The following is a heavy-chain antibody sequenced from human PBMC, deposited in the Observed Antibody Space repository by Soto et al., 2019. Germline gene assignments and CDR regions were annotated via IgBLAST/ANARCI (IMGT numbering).Heavy chain of an antibody. CDR2: IYWDEDK. J-gene: IGHJ4*02. CDR1: GFSLSTRGVA. CDR3: AHRPRGYAYYFDY. V-gene: IGHV2-5*02. Sequence: QITLKESGPTLVKPTQTLTLTCTFSGFSLSTRGVAVGWFRQPPGKALEWLALIYWDEDKWYSPSLKSRLTITDDTSKNHVVLTMTNIDPVDTATYYCAHRPRGYAYYFDYWGQGTLVTVSS. D-gene: IGHD5-12*01.